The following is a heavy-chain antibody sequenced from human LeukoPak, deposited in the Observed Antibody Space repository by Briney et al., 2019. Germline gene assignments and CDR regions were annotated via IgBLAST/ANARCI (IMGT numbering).Heavy chain of an antibody. J-gene: IGHJ4*02. CDR2: INSDGSST. CDR1: VFTFSSYW. V-gene: IGHV3-74*01. CDR3: ACPPPGWGTGFDY. D-gene: IGHD1-14*01. Sequence: PGGSLRLSCAASVFTFSSYWMHWVRQAPWKGLVWVSRINSDGSSTSYADSVKGRFTISRDNAKNTLYLQMNSLRAEDTAVYYCACPPPGWGTGFDYWGQGTLVTVSS.